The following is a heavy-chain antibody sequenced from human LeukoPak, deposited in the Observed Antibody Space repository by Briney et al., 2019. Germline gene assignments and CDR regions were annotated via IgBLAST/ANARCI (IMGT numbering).Heavy chain of an antibody. J-gene: IGHJ5*02. CDR1: DGSINSYY. Sequence: PSETLSLTCSVSDGSINSYYWNWIRRPLGKGLEWIGYIYYNGNTNYSPSLKSRVTMSVDTSKNLFSLKVSSVTAADTAVYYCARHYGPWGQGTLVTVSS. CDR2: IYYNGNT. V-gene: IGHV4-59*08. CDR3: ARHYGP. D-gene: IGHD3-10*01.